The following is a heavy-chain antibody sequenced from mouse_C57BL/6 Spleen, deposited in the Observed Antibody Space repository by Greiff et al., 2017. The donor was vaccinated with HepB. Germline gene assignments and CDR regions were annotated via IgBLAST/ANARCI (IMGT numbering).Heavy chain of an antibody. CDR1: GFSFNTYA. V-gene: IGHV10-1*01. Sequence: EVHLVESGGGLVQPKGSLKLSCAASGFSFNTYAMNWVRQAPGKGLEWVARIRSKSNNYATYYADSVKDRFTISRDDSESMLYLQMNNLKTEDTAMYYWVRDYGSSWFAYWGQGTLVTVSA. D-gene: IGHD1-1*01. CDR3: VRDYGSSWFAY. CDR2: IRSKSNNYAT. J-gene: IGHJ3*01.